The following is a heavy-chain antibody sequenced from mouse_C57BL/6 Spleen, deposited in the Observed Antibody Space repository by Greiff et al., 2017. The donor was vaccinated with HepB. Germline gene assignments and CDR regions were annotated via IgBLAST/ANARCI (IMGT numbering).Heavy chain of an antibody. D-gene: IGHD1-1*01. CDR1: GYTFTSYW. Sequence: VQLQQPGAELVKPGASVKLSCKASGYTFTSYWMHWVKQRPGQGLEWIGMIHPNSGSTNYNEKFKSKATLTVDKSSSTAYMQLSSLTSEDSAVYYCARTHYYGSIDDYWGKGTTLTVSS. J-gene: IGHJ2*01. V-gene: IGHV1-64*01. CDR3: ARTHYYGSIDDY. CDR2: IHPNSGST.